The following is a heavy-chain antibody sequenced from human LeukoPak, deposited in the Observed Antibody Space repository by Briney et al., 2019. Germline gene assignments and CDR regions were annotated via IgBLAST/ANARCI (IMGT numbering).Heavy chain of an antibody. D-gene: IGHD6-25*01. J-gene: IGHJ4*02. V-gene: IGHV4-39*01. CDR1: GGSISIISSSTYY. CDR3: ARQLPTAAADTRGYFDY. Sequence: PSETLSLTCTVSGGSISIISSSTYYWGRIRQAPGKGLEWIGSLYYGENSHYNPSLKSRATLSVDTSNNQFSLKLTSVTTADAAVYFCARQLPTAAADTRGYFDYWDQGTVVTVSS. CDR2: LYYGENS.